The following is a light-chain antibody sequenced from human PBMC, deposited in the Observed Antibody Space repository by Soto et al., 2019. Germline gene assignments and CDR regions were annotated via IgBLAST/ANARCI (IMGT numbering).Light chain of an antibody. CDR1: QSVLYSSNNKNY. J-gene: IGKJ4*01. CDR3: QQYYTNALT. V-gene: IGKV4-1*01. Sequence: DIVMTQSPDSLAVSLGERATINCKSSQSVLYSSNNKNYLAWYQQKPGQPPKLLIYWASTRESGVPDRFSGSGSGPDFTLTISSLQAEDVAVYDCQQYYTNALTFGGGTKVGVK. CDR2: WAS.